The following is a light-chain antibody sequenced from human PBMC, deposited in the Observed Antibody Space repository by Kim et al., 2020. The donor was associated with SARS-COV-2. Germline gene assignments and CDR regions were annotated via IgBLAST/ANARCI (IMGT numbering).Light chain of an antibody. V-gene: IGLV2-14*01. CDR1: SSDVGGYNY. CDR2: DVS. CDR3: SSYTSSSPLYV. Sequence: QSALTQPACVSGSPGQSITISCTGTSSDVGGYNYVSWYQQHPGKAPKLMIYDVSKRPSGVSNRFSGSKSGNTASLTISGLQAEDEADYYCSSYTSSSPLYVFGTGTKVTVL. J-gene: IGLJ1*01.